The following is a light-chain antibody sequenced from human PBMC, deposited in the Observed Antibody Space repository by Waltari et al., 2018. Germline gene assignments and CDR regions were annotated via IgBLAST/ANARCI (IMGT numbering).Light chain of an antibody. Sequence: QSALTQPASVSGSPGQSITISCTGTSSDVGAYNYVSWYQQYSGKAPKLMIYDVIKRPSGVSKRFSGSKSGNTASLTIAGLQAEDEADYYCSSFTRSATLVFGGGTKLTVL. V-gene: IGLV2-14*03. CDR2: DVI. CDR1: SSDVGAYNY. CDR3: SSFTRSATLV. J-gene: IGLJ3*02.